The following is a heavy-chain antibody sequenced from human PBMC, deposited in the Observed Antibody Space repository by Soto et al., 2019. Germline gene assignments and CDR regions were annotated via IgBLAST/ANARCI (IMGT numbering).Heavy chain of an antibody. D-gene: IGHD1-20*01. Sequence: PSETLPLTCTVSGGSISVQSYYWTWIRQPPGKGLEWIGSSYYSGTTYFNPSLKSRAAISVDTSNNQFSLRLTSVTAADTAVYYCTRRYNWNDYYFDPWGQGTLVTVSS. J-gene: IGHJ5*02. CDR2: SYYSGTT. V-gene: IGHV4-39*01. CDR3: TRRYNWNDYYFDP. CDR1: GGSISVQSYY.